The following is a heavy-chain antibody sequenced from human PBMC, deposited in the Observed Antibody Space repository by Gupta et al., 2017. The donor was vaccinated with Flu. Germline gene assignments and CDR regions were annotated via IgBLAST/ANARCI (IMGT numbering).Heavy chain of an antibody. V-gene: IGHV3-30*18. CDR3: AKDLRGWGGSGSRNAFDI. Sequence: QVQLVESGGGVVQPGRSLRLSCAASGFTFSSYGMPWVRPAPGKGLEWVAVISYDGSNKYYADSVKGRFTISRDNSKNTLYLQMNSLRAEDTAVYYCAKDLRGWGGSGSRNAFDIWGQGTMVTVSS. CDR1: GFTFSSYG. D-gene: IGHD1-26*01. J-gene: IGHJ3*02. CDR2: ISYDGSNK.